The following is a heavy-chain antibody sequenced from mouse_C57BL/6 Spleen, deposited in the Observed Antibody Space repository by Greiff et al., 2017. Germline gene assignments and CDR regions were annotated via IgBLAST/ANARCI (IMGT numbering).Heavy chain of an antibody. CDR3: AGITTVVDYCDY. CDR2: IDPSDSYT. D-gene: IGHD1-1*01. J-gene: IGHJ2*01. Sequence: QVQLQQPGAELVKPGASVKLSCKASGYTFTSYWMQWVKQRPGQGLEWIGEIDPSDSYTNYNQKFKGKATLTVDTSSSTAYMQLSSLTSEDSAVYYCAGITTVVDYCDYWGQGTTLTVSS. V-gene: IGHV1-50*01. CDR1: GYTFTSYW.